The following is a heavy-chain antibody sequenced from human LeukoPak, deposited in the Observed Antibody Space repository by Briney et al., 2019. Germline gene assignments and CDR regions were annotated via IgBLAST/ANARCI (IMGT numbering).Heavy chain of an antibody. CDR3: ARGPDYDILADYFDY. CDR1: GFTFSGSA. V-gene: IGHV3-73*01. CDR2: IRSKANSYAT. Sequence: GGSLRLSCAASGFTFSGSAMHWVRQASGKGLEWVGRIRSKANSYATAYAASVKGRFTISRDDSKNTAYLQMNSLKTEDTAVYYCARGPDYDILADYFDYWGQGTLVTVSS. D-gene: IGHD3-9*01. J-gene: IGHJ4*02.